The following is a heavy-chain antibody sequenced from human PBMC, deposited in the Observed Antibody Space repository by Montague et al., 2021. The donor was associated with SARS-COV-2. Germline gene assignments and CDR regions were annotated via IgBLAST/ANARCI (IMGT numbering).Heavy chain of an antibody. V-gene: IGHV4-59*01. CDR3: AREESGFDYYYGMDV. CDR1: GGSISSYY. CDR2: IYHSGST. Sequence: SETLSLTCTVSGGSISSYYWSWIRQPPGKGLEWIGNIYHSGSTNYNPSLKSRVTISVDTSKNQFSLKLSSVTAADTAVYYCAREESGFDYYYGMDVWGQGTTVTVSS. J-gene: IGHJ6*02. D-gene: IGHD3-3*01.